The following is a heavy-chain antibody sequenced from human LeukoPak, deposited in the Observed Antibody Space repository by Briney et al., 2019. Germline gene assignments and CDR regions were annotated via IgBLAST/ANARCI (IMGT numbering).Heavy chain of an antibody. CDR2: IYTSGST. V-gene: IGHV4-61*02. CDR1: GGSISSGSYY. D-gene: IGHD4-17*01. J-gene: IGHJ4*02. Sequence: PSETLSLTCTVSGGSISSGSYYWSWIRQPAGKGLEWVGRIYTSGSTNYNPSLKSRVTISVDTSKNQFSLKLSSVTAADTAGYYCARGRGDEYGDYDYWGQGTLVTVSS. CDR3: ARGRGDEYGDYDY.